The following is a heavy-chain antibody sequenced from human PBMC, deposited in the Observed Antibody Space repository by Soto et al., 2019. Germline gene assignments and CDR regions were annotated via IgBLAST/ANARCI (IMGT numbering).Heavy chain of an antibody. J-gene: IGHJ5*02. D-gene: IGHD3-22*01. CDR2: IYPGDSDT. CDR1: GYSFTSYW. CDR3: ARREYYYDSSGYTNLNWFDP. V-gene: IGHV5-51*01. Sequence: GESLKISCKGSGYSFTSYWIGWVRQMPGKGLEWMGIIYPGDSDTRYSPSFQGQVTISADKSISTAYLQWSSLKASDTAMYYCARREYYYDSSGYTNLNWFDPWGPGSLVTVSS.